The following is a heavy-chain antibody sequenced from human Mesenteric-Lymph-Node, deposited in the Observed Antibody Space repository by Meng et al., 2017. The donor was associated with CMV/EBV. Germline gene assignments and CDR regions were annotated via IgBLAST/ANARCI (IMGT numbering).Heavy chain of an antibody. Sequence: GGSLRLSCVVSGITFSSYWMHWVRQGPGKGLVWVSRINSEGTSITYADSVKGRFTISRDNARNTLYLHMNNLGVEDTAVYYCVSGGYDYHIAPSNHYYGLDVWGRGTTVTVSS. D-gene: IGHD5-12*01. CDR1: GITFSSYW. V-gene: IGHV3-74*03. CDR3: VSGGYDYHIAPSNHYYGLDV. J-gene: IGHJ6*02. CDR2: INSEGTSI.